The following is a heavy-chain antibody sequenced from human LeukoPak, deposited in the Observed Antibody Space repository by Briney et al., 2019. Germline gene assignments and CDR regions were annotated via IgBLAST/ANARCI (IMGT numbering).Heavy chain of an antibody. CDR2: IYTSGST. CDR1: GGSISSGSYY. CDR3: ARHVDYGDSYFDY. Sequence: TLSLTCTVSGGSISSGSYYLSWIRQPAGKGLEWIGRIYTSGSTNYNPSLKSRVTISVVTSKNQFSLKLSSVTAADTAVYYCARHVDYGDSYFDYWGQGTLVTVSS. D-gene: IGHD4-17*01. J-gene: IGHJ4*02. V-gene: IGHV4-61*02.